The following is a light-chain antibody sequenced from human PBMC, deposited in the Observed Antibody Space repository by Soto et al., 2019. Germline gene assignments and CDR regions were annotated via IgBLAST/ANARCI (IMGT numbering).Light chain of an antibody. CDR1: TRDVGGYNY. CDR3: SSYTSSSTPVV. CDR2: DVT. J-gene: IGLJ2*01. Sequence: QSALTQPASVSGSPGQSITISCTGTTRDVGGYNYVSWYQQHPGKTPKLMIYDVTNRPSGVSNRFSGSKSGNTASLTISGLQAEDEADYYCSSYTSSSTPVVFGGGTKLPVL. V-gene: IGLV2-14*03.